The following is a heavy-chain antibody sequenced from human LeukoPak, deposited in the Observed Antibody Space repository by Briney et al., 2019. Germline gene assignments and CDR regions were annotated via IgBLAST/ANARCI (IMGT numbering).Heavy chain of an antibody. CDR2: INHSGST. CDR1: GGSFSGYY. J-gene: IGHJ4*02. V-gene: IGHV4-34*01. CDR3: ARSEDRSGYYLHDY. D-gene: IGHD3-22*01. Sequence: SETLSLTCAVYGGSFSGYYWSWIRQPPGNGLEWIGEINHSGSTNYNPSLKSRVTISVDTSKNQFSLKLSSVTAADTAVYYCARSEDRSGYYLHDYWGQGTLVTVSS.